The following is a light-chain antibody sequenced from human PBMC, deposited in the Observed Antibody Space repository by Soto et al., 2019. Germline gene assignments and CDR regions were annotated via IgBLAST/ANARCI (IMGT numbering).Light chain of an antibody. V-gene: IGLV3-21*02. CDR1: NIGSKS. J-gene: IGLJ2*01. CDR2: HDS. Sequence: SYELTQPPSVSVAPGQTATITCGGNNIGSKSVHWYQQKPGQAPVVVVYHDSDRPSGISERFSGSNSGNTATLTITRVEAGDEAVYSCQVWDNNSDHVVFGGGT. CDR3: QVWDNNSDHVV.